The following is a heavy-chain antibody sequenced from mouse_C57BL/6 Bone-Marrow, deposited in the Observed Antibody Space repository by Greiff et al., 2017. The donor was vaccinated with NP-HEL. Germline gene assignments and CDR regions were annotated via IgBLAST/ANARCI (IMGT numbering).Heavy chain of an antibody. CDR1: GYTFTSYW. D-gene: IGHD2-4*01. CDR2: IDPSDSYT. CDR3: ARDDYDGYYFDY. J-gene: IGHJ2*01. V-gene: IGHV1-50*01. Sequence: QVQLQQPGAELVKPGASVKLSCKASGYTFTSYWMQWVKQRPGQGLEWIGEIDPSDSYTNYNQKFKGKATLTVDTSSSTAYMQLSSLTSEDSAVYYCARDDYDGYYFDYWGQGTTLTVSS.